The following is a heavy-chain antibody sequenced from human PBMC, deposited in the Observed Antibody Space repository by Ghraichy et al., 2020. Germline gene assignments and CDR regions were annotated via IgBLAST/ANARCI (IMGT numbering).Heavy chain of an antibody. CDR2: IDDSEFA. V-gene: IGHV4-59*01. CDR3: ARADTAMTTWFDP. J-gene: IGHJ5*02. CDR1: GGSISSFY. D-gene: IGHD5-18*01. Sequence: SETLSLTCTVSGGSISSFYWSWIRQPPGKGLEWIGQIDDSEFANYNPSLKSRVTISLDMSKNQFSLKLSSVTAADTAVYYCARADTAMTTWFDPWGQGTLVIVSS.